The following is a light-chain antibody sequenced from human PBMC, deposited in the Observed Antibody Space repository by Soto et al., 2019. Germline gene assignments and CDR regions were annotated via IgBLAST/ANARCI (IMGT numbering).Light chain of an antibody. V-gene: IGLV2-14*01. CDR1: SSDVGGYNY. CDR2: DVS. CDR3: SSYTSSSTRV. J-gene: IGLJ2*01. Sequence: QSALTQPASVSGSPGQSITISCTGTSSDVGGYNYVSWYQQHPGKAPKLMIYDVSNRPSGVSNRFSGSKSGNTASLTISGLQAEDEADYYWSSYTSSSTRVFGGGTKLTVL.